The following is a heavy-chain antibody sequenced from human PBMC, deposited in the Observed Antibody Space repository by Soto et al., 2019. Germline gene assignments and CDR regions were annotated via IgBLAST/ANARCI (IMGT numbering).Heavy chain of an antibody. Sequence: ASVKVSCKASGYTFTGYYMHWVRQAPGQGLEWMGWINPNSGGTNYAQKFQGRVTMTRDTSISTAYMELSRLRSDDTAVYYCASPSRRFYFGGDCYSSYYCTDVRGQATTVTLSS. V-gene: IGHV1-2*02. CDR2: INPNSGGT. CDR3: ASPSRRFYFGGDCYSSYYCTDV. CDR1: GYTFTGYY. D-gene: IGHD2-21*02. J-gene: IGHJ6*02.